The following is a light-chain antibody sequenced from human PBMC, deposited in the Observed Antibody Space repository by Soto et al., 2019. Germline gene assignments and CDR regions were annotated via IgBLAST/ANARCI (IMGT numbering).Light chain of an antibody. V-gene: IGLV1-44*01. Sequence: QSVLTQPPSASETPGQRVTISCSGSSSNIGINTVDWFQQLPGTAPKLLIYNNNQRPSGVPDRFSGSKSGTSASLAISGLQSEDESDYYCAAWDDGLNGYVFGTGTKVTVL. CDR2: NNN. CDR1: SSNIGINT. J-gene: IGLJ1*01. CDR3: AAWDDGLNGYV.